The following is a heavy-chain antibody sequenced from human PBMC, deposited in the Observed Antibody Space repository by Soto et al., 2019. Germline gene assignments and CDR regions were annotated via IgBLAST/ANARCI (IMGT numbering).Heavy chain of an antibody. V-gene: IGHV3-21*01. CDR3: ARDSGSSSDYYGMDV. J-gene: IGHJ6*02. CDR1: GFIFTSYS. Sequence: EVQLVDSGGDLVKPGGSLRLSCAASGFIFTSYSMNWVRQAPGKGLEWVSSISSSSSYIYYADSVKGRFTISRDNAKNSLYLQMSSLRAEDTAVYYCARDSGSSSDYYGMDVWGQGTTVTVSS. D-gene: IGHD6-13*01. CDR2: ISSSSSYI.